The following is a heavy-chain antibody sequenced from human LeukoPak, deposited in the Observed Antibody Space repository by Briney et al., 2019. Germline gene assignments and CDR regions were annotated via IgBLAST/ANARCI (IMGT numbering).Heavy chain of an antibody. D-gene: IGHD6-13*01. CDR1: GGSISRYY. J-gene: IGHJ6*03. V-gene: IGHV4-4*07. CDR2: IYTSGSP. Sequence: SETLSLTCTVSGGSISRYYWSWIRQPAGKGLEWIGRIYTSGSPNYNPSLKSRVTISVDTSKNQFSLKLSSVTAADTAVYYCARDRGSSSWYYYYYMDVWGKGTTVTVSS. CDR3: ARDRGSSSWYYYYYMDV.